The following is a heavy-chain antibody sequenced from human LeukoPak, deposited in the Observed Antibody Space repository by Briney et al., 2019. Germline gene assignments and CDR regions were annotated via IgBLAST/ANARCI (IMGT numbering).Heavy chain of an antibody. Sequence: PSETLSLTCTVSGGSISSYYWSWIRQPPGKGLEWIGYIYYSGSTNYNPSLKSRVTISVDTSKNQFSLKLSSVTAADTAVYYCARHTITIFGVAQKPYYFDYWGQGTLVTVSS. V-gene: IGHV4-59*08. CDR2: IYYSGST. CDR3: ARHTITIFGVAQKPYYFDY. CDR1: GGSISSYY. D-gene: IGHD3-3*01. J-gene: IGHJ4*02.